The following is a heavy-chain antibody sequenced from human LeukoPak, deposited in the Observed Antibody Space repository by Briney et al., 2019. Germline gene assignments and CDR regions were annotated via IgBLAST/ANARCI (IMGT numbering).Heavy chain of an antibody. V-gene: IGHV3-30*02. D-gene: IGHD1-26*01. J-gene: IGHJ4*02. CDR3: AKDPGYIGSWLNYFDY. Sequence: QPGGSLRLSCAASGFTFSNYGMHWVRQAPGKGLEWVAFIRYDGNEKYYADSVKGRFTISRDNSKNTLYLQMNSLRPEDTAVYYCAKDPGYIGSWLNYFDYWGQGTLVTVPT. CDR1: GFTFSNYG. CDR2: IRYDGNEK.